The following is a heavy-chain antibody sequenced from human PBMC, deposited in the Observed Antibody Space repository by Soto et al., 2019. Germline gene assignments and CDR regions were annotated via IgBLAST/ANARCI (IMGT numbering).Heavy chain of an antibody. CDR1: GYTFTSYA. CDR3: ARGGVHAHPRPGYSSGWYYWFDP. CDR2: INAGNGNT. J-gene: IGHJ5*02. V-gene: IGHV1-3*01. Sequence: ASLNVSCKAAGYTFTSYAMHWVRQTPGQRLEWVGWINAGNGNTKYSQKFQGRVTITRDTSASTAYMELSSLRSEDTAVYYCARGGVHAHPRPGYSSGWYYWFDPWGQGTLVTVSS. D-gene: IGHD6-19*01.